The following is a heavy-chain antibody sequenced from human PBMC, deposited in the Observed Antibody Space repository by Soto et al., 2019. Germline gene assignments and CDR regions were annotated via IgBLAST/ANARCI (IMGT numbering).Heavy chain of an antibody. J-gene: IGHJ3*02. CDR3: AKDIQGRGATTGDDAFDI. V-gene: IGHV3-23*01. D-gene: IGHD1-1*01. CDR1: ELTFSNYA. Sequence: EVHLLESGGGLVQPGESLRLSCVGSELTFSNYAMNWVRQAPGEGPEWVSLISSSGGTTYYADSVKGRFSISRDNSKNTLYLHMNSLRVQDTAIYYCAKDIQGRGATTGDDAFDIWGQGTMVTVSS. CDR2: ISSSGGTT.